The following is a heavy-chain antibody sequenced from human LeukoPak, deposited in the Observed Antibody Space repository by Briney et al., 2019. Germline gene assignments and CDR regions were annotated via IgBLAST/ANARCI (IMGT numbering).Heavy chain of an antibody. CDR1: GGTFSSYA. CDR2: IIPIFGTA. CDR3: ARGPNPEIAVAGMIFDY. D-gene: IGHD6-19*01. J-gene: IGHJ4*02. Sequence: SVKVSCKASGGTFSSYAISWVRQAPGQGLEWMGGIIPIFGTANYAQKFQGRVTITADESTSTAYMELSSLRSEDTALYYCARGPNPEIAVAGMIFDYWGQGTLVTVSS. V-gene: IGHV1-69*13.